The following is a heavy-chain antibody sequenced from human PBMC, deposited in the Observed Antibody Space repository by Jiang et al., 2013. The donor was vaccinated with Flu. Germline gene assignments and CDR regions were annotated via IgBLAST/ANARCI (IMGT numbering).Heavy chain of an antibody. J-gene: IGHJ4*02. V-gene: IGHV4-34*01. CDR3: ARLTGELSAHPVYYFDY. Sequence: SRVTISVDTSKYKFSLKLSSVTAADTAVYYCARLTGELSAHPVYYFDYWGQGTLVTVSS. D-gene: IGHD3-16*02.